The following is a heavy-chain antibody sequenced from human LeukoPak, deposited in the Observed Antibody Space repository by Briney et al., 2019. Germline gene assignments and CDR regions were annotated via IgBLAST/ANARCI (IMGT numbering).Heavy chain of an antibody. Sequence: GGSLRLSCAASGITFGNNWMHWVRQGPGKGLAWISRINSDGGGAIYADSVKGRFTVSRDNAKNTLYLQMNSQRAEDTAVYYCARDVPHNWFDTWGQGTLVTVSS. CDR3: ARDVPHNWFDT. CDR2: INSDGGGA. J-gene: IGHJ5*02. V-gene: IGHV3-74*01. CDR1: GITFGNNW.